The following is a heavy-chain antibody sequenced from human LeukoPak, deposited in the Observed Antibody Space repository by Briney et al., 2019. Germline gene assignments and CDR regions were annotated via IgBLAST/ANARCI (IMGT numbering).Heavy chain of an antibody. Sequence: PSETLSLTCTVSGRSISNYLWGWIRQSPGQGPGWNGYIPSSGTHYNPSLGSRVTISVDTSKNQYSLKLSSVTAADTAVYNCARDKSLRGNWFGNDYWGQGTLVTVSS. CDR3: ARDKSLRGNWFGNDY. CDR2: IPSSGT. CDR1: GRSISNYL. D-gene: IGHD3-10*01. J-gene: IGHJ4*02. V-gene: IGHV4-59*01.